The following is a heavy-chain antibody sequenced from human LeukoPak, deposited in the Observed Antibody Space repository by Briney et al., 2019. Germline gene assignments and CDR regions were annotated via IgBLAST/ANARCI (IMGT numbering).Heavy chain of an antibody. D-gene: IGHD3-10*01. CDR1: GFTFTSWG. V-gene: IGHV3-33*01. Sequence: PGGSLRLSCATSGFTFTSWGMPWVRQAPDKGLEWVAVIWYDGSKKYYADSVKGRFTISRDDPKKTLYLQMDSLRDEDTAVYYCAGDERSKYLDLWGQGTLVIVSS. J-gene: IGHJ4*02. CDR2: IWYDGSKK. CDR3: AGDERSKYLDL.